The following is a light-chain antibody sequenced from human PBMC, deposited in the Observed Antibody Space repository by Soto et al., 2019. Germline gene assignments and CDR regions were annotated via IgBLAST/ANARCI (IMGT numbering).Light chain of an antibody. Sequence: DIQLTQSPSSLCATVGDRVTSSCRASQSISSWLAWYQHKPGKAPKLLIYDASNLDSGVPSRFSGSGSGTEFSLTISNLQPDDCATYYCQQYENYWTFGQGTKVDIK. J-gene: IGKJ1*01. CDR3: QQYENYWT. CDR1: QSISSW. CDR2: DAS. V-gene: IGKV1-5*01.